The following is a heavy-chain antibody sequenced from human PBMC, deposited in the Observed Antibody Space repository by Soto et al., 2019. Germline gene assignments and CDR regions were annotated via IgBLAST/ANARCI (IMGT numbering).Heavy chain of an antibody. CDR3: ARGRYGDY. J-gene: IGHJ4*02. D-gene: IGHD1-1*01. Sequence: QVHLVQSGAEVKKPGASVKVSCKGSGYGFTTYGITWVRQAPGQGLEWMAWISAHNGNTNYAQKLQGRVTVTRDTSTSTAYMELRSLRSDATAVYYCARGRYGDYWGQGALVNVS. CDR2: ISAHNGNT. CDR1: GYGFTTYG. V-gene: IGHV1-18*01.